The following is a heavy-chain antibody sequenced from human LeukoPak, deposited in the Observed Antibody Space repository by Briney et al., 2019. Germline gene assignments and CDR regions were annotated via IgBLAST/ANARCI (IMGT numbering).Heavy chain of an antibody. CDR3: ARDRKQWLGPSDAFDI. D-gene: IGHD6-19*01. J-gene: IGHJ3*02. CDR1: GGSVSSGSYY. CDR2: IYYSGST. V-gene: IGHV4-61*01. Sequence: SATLSLTCTVSGGSVSSGSYYWSWIRQPPGKGLEWIGYIYYSGSTNYNPSLKSRVTISVDTSKNQFSLKLSSVTAADTAVYYCARDRKQWLGPSDAFDIWGQGTMVTVSA.